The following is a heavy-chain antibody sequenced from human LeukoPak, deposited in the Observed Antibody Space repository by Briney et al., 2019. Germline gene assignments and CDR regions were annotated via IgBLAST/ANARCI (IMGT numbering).Heavy chain of an antibody. D-gene: IGHD2-2*03. CDR3: ARHGYGDIGNWFDP. CDR1: GGSISSYY. Sequence: SETLSLTCTVSGGSISSYYWSWIRQPPGKGLEWIGYIYYSGSTNYNPSLKSRVTISVDTSKNQFSLKLNSVTAADTAVYYCARHGYGDIGNWFDPWGRGTLVTVSS. V-gene: IGHV4-59*08. CDR2: IYYSGST. J-gene: IGHJ5*02.